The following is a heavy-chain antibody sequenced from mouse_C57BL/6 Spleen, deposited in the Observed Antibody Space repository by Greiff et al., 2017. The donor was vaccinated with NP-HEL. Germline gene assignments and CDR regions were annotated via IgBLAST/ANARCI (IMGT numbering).Heavy chain of an antibody. J-gene: IGHJ1*03. V-gene: IGHV1-43*01. CDR1: GYSFTGYY. CDR2: INPSTGGT. CDR3: ARWDWYFDV. Sequence: VQLQQSGPELVKPGASVKISCKASGYSFTGYYMHWVKQSSEKSLEWIGEINPSTGGTSYNQKFKGKATLTVDKSSSTAYMQLKSPTSEDSAVYYCARWDWYFDVWGTGTTVTVSS.